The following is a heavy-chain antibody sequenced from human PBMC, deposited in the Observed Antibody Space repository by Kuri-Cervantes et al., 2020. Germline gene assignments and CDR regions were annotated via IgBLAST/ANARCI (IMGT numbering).Heavy chain of an antibody. V-gene: IGHV1-18*01. Sequence: ASVKVSCKASGYTFTSSGITWVRQAPGQGLEWMAWINSYNGNTNYAQKVQGRVTMTTDTSTNTVYMELRSLRSDDTAVYYCARGGVYSSSWYEEGPYYYYYMDVWGKGTTVTVSS. CDR3: ARGGVYSSSWYEEGPYYYYYMDV. CDR2: INSYNGNT. J-gene: IGHJ6*03. CDR1: GYTFTSSG. D-gene: IGHD6-13*01.